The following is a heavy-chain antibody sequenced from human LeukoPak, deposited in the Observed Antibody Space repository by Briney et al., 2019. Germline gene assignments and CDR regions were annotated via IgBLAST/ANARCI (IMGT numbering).Heavy chain of an antibody. V-gene: IGHV4-38-2*02. CDR1: GGSISSYY. Sequence: SETLSLTCTVSGGSISSYYWSWIRQPPGKGLEWIGSIYHSGSTYYNPSLKSRVTISVDTSKNQFSLKLSSVTAADTAVYYCAREATHSDYWGQGTLVTVSS. CDR2: IYHSGST. D-gene: IGHD5-12*01. J-gene: IGHJ4*02. CDR3: AREATHSDY.